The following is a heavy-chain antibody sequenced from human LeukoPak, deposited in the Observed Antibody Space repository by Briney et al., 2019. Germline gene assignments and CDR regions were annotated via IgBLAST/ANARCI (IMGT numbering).Heavy chain of an antibody. CDR2: IYYSGTT. CDR3: ARRVGYSSSRFDP. CDR1: GGSISNYY. V-gene: IGHV4-59*12. Sequence: SETLSLTCTVSGGSISNYYWNWIRQPPGKGLEWIGYIYYSGTTNYNPSLKSRVTISVDTSKNQFSLKLSSVTAADTAVYYCARRVGYSSSRFDPWGQGTLVTVSS. D-gene: IGHD6-13*01. J-gene: IGHJ5*02.